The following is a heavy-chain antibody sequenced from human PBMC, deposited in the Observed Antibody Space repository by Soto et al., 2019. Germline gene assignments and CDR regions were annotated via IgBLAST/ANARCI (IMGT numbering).Heavy chain of an antibody. CDR2: INHSGST. CDR3: AREGQDLNYYGSGSYYRTVHWFDP. V-gene: IGHV4-34*01. D-gene: IGHD3-10*01. J-gene: IGHJ5*02. Sequence: PSETLSLTCAVYGGSFSGYYWSWIRQPPGKGLEWIGEINHSGSTNYNPSLKSRVTISVDTSKNQFSLKLSSVTAADTAVYYCAREGQDLNYYGSGSYYRTVHWFDPWGQGTLVTVSS. CDR1: GGSFSGYY.